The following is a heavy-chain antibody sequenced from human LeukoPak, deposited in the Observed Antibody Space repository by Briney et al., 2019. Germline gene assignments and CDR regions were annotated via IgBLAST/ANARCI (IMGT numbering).Heavy chain of an antibody. CDR2: ISGDAGST. V-gene: IGHV3-43*02. D-gene: IGHD1-26*01. J-gene: IGHJ4*02. CDR1: GFTFDDYA. CDR3: AKDNSRYYFDY. Sequence: PRGSLRLSCAASGFTFDDYAMHRVRQAPGKGLEWVSLISGDAGSTYYADSVKGRFTISRDNSKNSLYLQMNSLTTEDTALYYCAKDNSRYYFDYWDQGTVVTVSS.